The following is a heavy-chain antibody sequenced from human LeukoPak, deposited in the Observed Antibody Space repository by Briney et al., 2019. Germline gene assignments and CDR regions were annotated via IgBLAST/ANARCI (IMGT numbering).Heavy chain of an antibody. CDR2: IRSKAYGGTT. D-gene: IGHD3-16*02. CDR1: GFTFGDYA. Sequence: GGSLRLSCTASGFTFGDYAMSWFRQAPGKGLEWVGFIRSKAYGGTTEYAASVKGRFTISRDDSKSIAYLQMNSLKTEDTAVYYCTRAFDYVWGSYRYPLDYWGQGTLVTVSS. J-gene: IGHJ4*02. V-gene: IGHV3-49*03. CDR3: TRAFDYVWGSYRYPLDY.